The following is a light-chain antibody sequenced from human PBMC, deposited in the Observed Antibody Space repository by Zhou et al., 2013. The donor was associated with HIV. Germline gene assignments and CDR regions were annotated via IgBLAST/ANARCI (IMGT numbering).Light chain of an antibody. V-gene: IGKV3-11*01. CDR2: DAS. CDR1: QSVNIY. J-gene: IGKJ4*01. CDR3: QQRSSWPLT. Sequence: EIVLTQSPATLSLSPGERASLSCRASQSVNIYLAWYQQSPGQAPRLLIYDASNRATGIPARFSGSGSGTDFTLTISSLEPEDFAVYYCQQRSSWPLTFGGGTKVEIK.